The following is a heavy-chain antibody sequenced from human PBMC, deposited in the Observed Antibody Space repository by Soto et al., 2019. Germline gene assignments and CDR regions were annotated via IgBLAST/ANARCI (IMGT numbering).Heavy chain of an antibody. Sequence: QVPLVQSGAEVKKPGASVKVSCKASGYTFTSYGISWVRQAPGQGLEWMGWISAYNGNTNYAQKLQGRVTMTTDTSTSTAYMELRSLRSDDTAVYYCARDLKYYGSGSYYKYYYGMDVWGQGTTVTVSS. D-gene: IGHD3-10*01. V-gene: IGHV1-18*01. CDR3: ARDLKYYGSGSYYKYYYGMDV. CDR2: ISAYNGNT. CDR1: GYTFTSYG. J-gene: IGHJ6*02.